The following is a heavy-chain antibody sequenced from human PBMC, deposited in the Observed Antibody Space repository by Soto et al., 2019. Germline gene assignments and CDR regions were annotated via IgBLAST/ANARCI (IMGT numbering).Heavy chain of an antibody. CDR3: ASWAREYHFDY. J-gene: IGHJ4*02. D-gene: IGHD3-16*01. CDR1: GFTFSSYW. CDR2: INSDGSST. Sequence: PGGSLRLSCAASGFTFSSYWMHWVRQAPGKGLVWVSRINSDGSSTSYADSVKGRFTISRDNAKNTLYLQMNSLRAEDTAVYYCASWAREYHFDYWGQGTLVTVSS. V-gene: IGHV3-74*01.